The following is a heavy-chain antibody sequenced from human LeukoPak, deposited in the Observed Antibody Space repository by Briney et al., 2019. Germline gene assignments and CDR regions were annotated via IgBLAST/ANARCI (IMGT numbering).Heavy chain of an antibody. D-gene: IGHD1-26*01. Sequence: GASVKVSCTASGYTFTSYDVNWVRQAPGQGLEWMGWMNPKSGNTGYAQKFQGRITMTRNNAITTAYMELSSLRSEDTAMYYCASEPVGGNSLDYRGQGTLVTVSS. CDR2: MNPKSGNT. J-gene: IGHJ4*02. CDR3: ASEPVGGNSLDY. V-gene: IGHV1-8*01. CDR1: GYTFTSYD.